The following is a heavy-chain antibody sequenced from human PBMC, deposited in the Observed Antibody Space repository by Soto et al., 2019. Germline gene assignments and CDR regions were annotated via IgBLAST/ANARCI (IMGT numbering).Heavy chain of an antibody. D-gene: IGHD3-9*01. J-gene: IGHJ6*02. CDR2: IYYRGST. Sequence: SETLSLTCTVSGGSISSYYWSWIRQPPGKGLEWIGYIYYRGSTNYNPSLKSRVTISVDTSKNQFSLKLSSVTAADTAVYYCASTKNILTGFYYYYYYGMDVWGQGTTVTVSS. V-gene: IGHV4-59*08. CDR1: GGSISSYY. CDR3: ASTKNILTGFYYYYYYGMDV.